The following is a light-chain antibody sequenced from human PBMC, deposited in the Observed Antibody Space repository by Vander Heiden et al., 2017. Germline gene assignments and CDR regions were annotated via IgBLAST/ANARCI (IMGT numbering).Light chain of an antibody. CDR2: SDS. V-gene: IGLV3-12*01. J-gene: IGLJ3*02. CDR1: NIGGKA. CDR3: QVWDSSSDHWV. Sequence: SHELTQPRTMSVATAQMASITCRGSNIGGKAMHWYQQKSGQDPVLVIYSDSNRPSGIPERFSGSNPGNTTTLTISRIEAGDEADFYCQVWDSSSDHWVFGGGTKVTVL.